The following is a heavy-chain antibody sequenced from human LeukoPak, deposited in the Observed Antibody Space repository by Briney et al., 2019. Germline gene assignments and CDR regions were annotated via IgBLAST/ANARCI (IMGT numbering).Heavy chain of an antibody. D-gene: IGHD3-16*01. Sequence: SETLSLTCTVSGGSISSYYWSWIRQPPGKGLEWIGYIYYSGSTNYNPSLKSRVTISVDTSKNQFSLKLSSATAADTAVYYCARDRGPWGITYYGMDVWGQGTTVTVSS. J-gene: IGHJ6*02. CDR3: ARDRGPWGITYYGMDV. CDR1: GGSISSYY. CDR2: IYYSGST. V-gene: IGHV4-59*12.